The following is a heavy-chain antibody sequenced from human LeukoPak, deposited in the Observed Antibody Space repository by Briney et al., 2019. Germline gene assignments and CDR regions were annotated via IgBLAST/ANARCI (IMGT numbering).Heavy chain of an antibody. Sequence: GGSLRLSCAASGITFSDYYMSWIRQAPGKGLEWVSGISWNSGSIGYADSVKGRFTISRDNAKNSLYLQMNSLRAEDMALYYCAKDTPSGWYWGQGTLVTVSS. J-gene: IGHJ4*02. D-gene: IGHD2-15*01. CDR3: AKDTPSGWY. CDR2: ISWNSGSI. V-gene: IGHV3-9*03. CDR1: GITFSDYY.